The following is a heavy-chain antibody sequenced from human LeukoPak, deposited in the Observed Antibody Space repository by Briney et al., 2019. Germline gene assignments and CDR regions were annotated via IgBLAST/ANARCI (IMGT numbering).Heavy chain of an antibody. V-gene: IGHV3-30*02. CDR1: GFTFSSYG. CDR3: AKGQRTYSSGWYYFDY. D-gene: IGHD6-19*01. Sequence: GGSLRLSCAASGFTFSSYGMHWVRQAPGRGLEWVAVIWYGGGNKYYADSVKGRFTISRDNSKNTLYLQMNSLRAEDTAVYYCAKGQRTYSSGWYYFDYWGQGTLVTVPS. CDR2: IWYGGGNK. J-gene: IGHJ4*02.